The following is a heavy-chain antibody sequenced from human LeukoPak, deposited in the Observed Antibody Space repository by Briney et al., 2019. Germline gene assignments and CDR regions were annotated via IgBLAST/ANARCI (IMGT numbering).Heavy chain of an antibody. Sequence: PGGSLRLSCAASGFTFSSYEMNWVRQAPGKGLEWVSYISSSGSTIYYADSEKGRFTISRDNAKNSLDLHMNSLRAEDTAVYYCARMQHSGSYHRATPFDYWGQGTLVTVSS. CDR1: GFTFSSYE. CDR3: ARMQHSGSYHRATPFDY. J-gene: IGHJ4*02. V-gene: IGHV3-48*03. CDR2: ISSSGSTI. D-gene: IGHD3-10*01.